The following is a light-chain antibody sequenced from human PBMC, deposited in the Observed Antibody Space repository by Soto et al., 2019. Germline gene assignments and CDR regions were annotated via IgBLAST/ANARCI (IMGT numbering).Light chain of an antibody. V-gene: IGLV2-14*01. CDR3: SSYTTRHTLV. J-gene: IGLJ2*01. CDR1: SSDVDVSTF. Sequence: QSVLTQPASVSESPGQSITISCTGSSSDVDVSTFVSWYRLHPGKAPELIIYEVSNRPSGVSNRFSCSKSGNTASLTISGLPAEDEADYYCSSYTTRHTLVFGGGTKVTVL. CDR2: EVS.